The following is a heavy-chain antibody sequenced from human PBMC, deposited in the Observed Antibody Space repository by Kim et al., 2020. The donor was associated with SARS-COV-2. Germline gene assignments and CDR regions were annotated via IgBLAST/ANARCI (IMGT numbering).Heavy chain of an antibody. Sequence: GGSLRLSCAASGFTVSSNYMNWVRQAPGKGLQWVSVIYNDGITYYAESVKGRFTISRDISKNTLFLQMNSLRAEDTAVYYCASSGSGGPFNWFDPLGQGT. CDR3: ASSGSGGPFNWFDP. J-gene: IGHJ5*02. V-gene: IGHV3-53*01. CDR1: GFTVSSNY. CDR2: IYNDGIT. D-gene: IGHD3-10*01.